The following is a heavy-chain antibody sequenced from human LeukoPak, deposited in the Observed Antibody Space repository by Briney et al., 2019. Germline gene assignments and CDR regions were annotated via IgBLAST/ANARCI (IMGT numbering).Heavy chain of an antibody. CDR3: AKVGLDCGGDCYVFDY. CDR2: ISGSGGSI. D-gene: IGHD2-21*02. Sequence: PGGSLTPSSALDRLTSSSYSTRCDRQAPGKGLAWVSSISGSGGSIYYAGSVKGRFTISRDNSKNTLYLKMNSLRAEDTDVYYCAKVGLDCGGDCYVFDYWGQGTLVTVSS. CDR1: RLTSSSYS. J-gene: IGHJ4*02. V-gene: IGHV3-23*01.